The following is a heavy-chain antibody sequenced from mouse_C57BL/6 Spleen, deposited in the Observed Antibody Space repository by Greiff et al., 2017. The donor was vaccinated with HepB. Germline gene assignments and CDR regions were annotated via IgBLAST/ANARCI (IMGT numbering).Heavy chain of an antibody. CDR1: GYTFTDYY. CDR3: ARREFITHWYFDV. Sequence: VQLQQSGPELVKPGASVKISCKASGYTFTDYYMNWVKQSHGKSLEWIGDINPNNGGTSYNQKFKGKATLTVDKSSSTAYMELRSLTSEDSAVYYCARREFITHWYFDVWGTGTTVTVSA. CDR2: INPNNGGT. V-gene: IGHV1-26*01. D-gene: IGHD1-1*01. J-gene: IGHJ1*03.